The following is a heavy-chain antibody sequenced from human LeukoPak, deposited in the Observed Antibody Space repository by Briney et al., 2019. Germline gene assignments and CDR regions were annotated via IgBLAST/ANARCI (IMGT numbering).Heavy chain of an antibody. Sequence: GESLKISCKASGYSFTTYWIGWVRQMPGKGLGWMGIIYPGDSDTRYSPSFQGQVTISADKSINTAYLRWSSLKASDTAMYYCARRGKIVAASHWLDPWGQGTLVTVSS. CDR3: ARRGKIVAASHWLDP. CDR2: IYPGDSDT. CDR1: GYSFTTYW. D-gene: IGHD6-13*01. J-gene: IGHJ5*02. V-gene: IGHV5-51*01.